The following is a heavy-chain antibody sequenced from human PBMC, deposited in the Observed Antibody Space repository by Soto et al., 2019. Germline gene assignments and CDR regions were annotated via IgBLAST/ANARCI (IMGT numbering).Heavy chain of an antibody. CDR1: GYTFFTYA. V-gene: IGHV1-3*01. CDR3: ARGPGGPDGPGDY. Sequence: QVQLVQSGAEVKKPGASVKVSCKASGYTFFTYAMHWVRQAPGQRLEWMGWINAGNGNTKYSQKFQGRVTITRDTSASTADMQLRSLRSEDTAVYYCARGPGGPDGPGDYWGQGTLVTVSS. CDR2: INAGNGNT. D-gene: IGHD2-15*01. J-gene: IGHJ4*02.